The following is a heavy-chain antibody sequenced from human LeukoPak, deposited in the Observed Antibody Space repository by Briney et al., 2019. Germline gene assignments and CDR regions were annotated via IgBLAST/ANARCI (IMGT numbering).Heavy chain of an antibody. J-gene: IGHJ4*02. D-gene: IGHD6-6*01. CDR2: INPSGGST. CDR1: GYTFTSYY. V-gene: IGHV1-46*01. Sequence: ASVKVSCKASGYTFTSYYMHWVRQAPGQGLEWMGIINPSGGSTSYAQKFQGRVTMTRDMSTSTVYMELSSLRSEDTAVYYCARGGVSIAARRTYFDYWGQGTLVTVSS. CDR3: ARGGVSIAARRTYFDY.